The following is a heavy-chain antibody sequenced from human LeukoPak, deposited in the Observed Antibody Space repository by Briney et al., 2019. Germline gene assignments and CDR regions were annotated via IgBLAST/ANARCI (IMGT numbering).Heavy chain of an antibody. V-gene: IGHV3-48*01. CDR1: GYTFSSYS. J-gene: IGHJ6*03. D-gene: IGHD4-17*01. CDR3: ARDYGDAYLGYYYYYMDV. Sequence: GGSLRVSCAGSGYTFSSYSMNWVRQAPGKGLEWVSYISSSSSTIYYTDSVKGRFTISRDNAKNSLYLQMNSLRAEDTAVYYCARDYGDAYLGYYYYYMDVWGKGTTVTVSS. CDR2: ISSSSSTI.